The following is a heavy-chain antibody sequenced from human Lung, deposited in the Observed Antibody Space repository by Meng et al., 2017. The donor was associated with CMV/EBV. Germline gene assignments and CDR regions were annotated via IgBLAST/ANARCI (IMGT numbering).Heavy chain of an antibody. V-gene: IGHV3-23*01. CDR1: GFPFTSYA. Sequence: EVQVLESGGGLVQPGGSLRRCCAACGFPFTSYAMTWVRQTPGKGLEWVSSISGNGDQSRYADSMRGRFTISRDRSKSTLYLQMNSLRAEDTAVYYCAKMPVFGVAHPDFFYSYMDVWGKGTTVTVSS. CDR3: AKMPVFGVAHPDFFYSYMDV. J-gene: IGHJ6*03. CDR2: ISGNGDQS. D-gene: IGHD3-3*01.